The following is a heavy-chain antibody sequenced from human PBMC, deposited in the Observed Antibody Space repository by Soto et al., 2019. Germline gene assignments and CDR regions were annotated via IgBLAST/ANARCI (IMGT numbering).Heavy chain of an antibody. J-gene: IGHJ6*02. CDR3: NAADYYYGMDV. CDR2: IWYDGSNK. D-gene: IGHD6-25*01. CDR1: GFTFSSYG. Sequence: ESGGGVVQPGRSLRLSCAASGFTFSSYGLHGVRQAPGKGLEWVAVIWYDGSNKYYADSVKGRFTISRDNSKNTLYLQMNSLRAEDTAVYYCNAADYYYGMDVWGQGTTVAVSS. V-gene: IGHV3-33*01.